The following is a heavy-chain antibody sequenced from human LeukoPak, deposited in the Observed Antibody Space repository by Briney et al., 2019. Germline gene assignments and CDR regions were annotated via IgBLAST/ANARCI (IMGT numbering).Heavy chain of an antibody. CDR2: ISSSGSI. CDR1: GFTFSDNY. J-gene: IGHJ3*02. D-gene: IGHD3-22*01. Sequence: GGSLRLSCAASGFTFSDNYMSWIRQAPGKGLEWVSYISSSGSIYYADSVKGRFTISRDNAKNSLYLQMNSLRAEDTAVYYCARDWRDSSGKFPNDAFDIWGQGTMVTVSS. CDR3: ARDWRDSSGKFPNDAFDI. V-gene: IGHV3-11*04.